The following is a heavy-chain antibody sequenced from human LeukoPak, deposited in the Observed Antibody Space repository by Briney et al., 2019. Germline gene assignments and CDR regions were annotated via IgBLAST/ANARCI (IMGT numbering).Heavy chain of an antibody. J-gene: IGHJ4*02. CDR3: AKALGSSSWYYFDY. CDR2: ISGSGGST. CDR1: GFTFSSHA. V-gene: IGHV3-23*01. D-gene: IGHD6-13*01. Sequence: GGSLRLSCAASGFTFSSHAMSWVRQAPGKGLEWVSAISGSGGSTYYADSVKGRFTISRDNSKNTLYLQMNSLRAEDTAVYYCAKALGSSSWYYFDYWGQGTLVTVSS.